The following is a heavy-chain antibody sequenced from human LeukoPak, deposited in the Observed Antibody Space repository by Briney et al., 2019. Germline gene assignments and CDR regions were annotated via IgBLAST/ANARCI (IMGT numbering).Heavy chain of an antibody. D-gene: IGHD2-2*01. CDR2: IKSKVDGGTT. CDR3: STGAYCSSTTCQFYYYYYMDV. CDR1: GFTFKNVW. Sequence: GGSLRLFCAASGFTFKNVWVSWVRQAPGKGLEWIGRIKSKVDGGTTDYAAPVKGRFTISRDDSKTTLYLQMNSLETEDTGVYYCSTGAYCSSTTCQFYYYYYMDVWGKGTTVTVSS. J-gene: IGHJ6*03. V-gene: IGHV3-15*05.